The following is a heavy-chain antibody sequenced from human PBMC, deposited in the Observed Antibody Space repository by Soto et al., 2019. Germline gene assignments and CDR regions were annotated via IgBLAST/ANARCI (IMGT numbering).Heavy chain of an antibody. J-gene: IGHJ5*02. V-gene: IGHV3-21*01. CDR2: ISSSSSYI. D-gene: IGHD3-9*01. CDR1: GFTFSSYN. CDR3: ARGELYFDRLYDH. Sequence: EVQLVESGGGLVKPGGSLRLSCAASGFTFSSYNMNWVRQAPGKGLEWVSSISSSSSYIYDADSVKGRFTSFRDKAKNSPSLQMNSLRAEDPALYYCARGELYFDRLYDHWGQGTLVTVSS.